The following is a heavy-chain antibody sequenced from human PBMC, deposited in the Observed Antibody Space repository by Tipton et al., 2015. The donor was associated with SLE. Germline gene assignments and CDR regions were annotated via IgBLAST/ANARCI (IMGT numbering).Heavy chain of an antibody. D-gene: IGHD2-2*01. CDR2: IYYGGGT. Sequence: GLVKPSETLSLICTVSGDSISSSPYYWGWIRQPPGKGLEWIGNIYYGGGTYYNPSLESRVTISLDTSKIQFSLKLNSVTAADTAVYYCARSTDQNWFDPWGQGTLVTVSS. CDR1: GDSISSSPYY. CDR3: ARSTDQNWFDP. V-gene: IGHV4-31*03. J-gene: IGHJ5*02.